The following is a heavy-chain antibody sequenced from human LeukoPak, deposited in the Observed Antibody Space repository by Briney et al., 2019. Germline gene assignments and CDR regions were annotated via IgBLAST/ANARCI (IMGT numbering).Heavy chain of an antibody. V-gene: IGHV3-23*01. D-gene: IGHD6-13*01. CDR2: ISGSGGSR. Sequence: GGSLRLSCAASGFTFTNYGMSWVRQAPGKGLEWVSTISGSGGSRHYADFVKGRFTISRDNFKNTLYLQINTLRAEDMAVYYCAKVVISWGPTSQDYWGQGTLVTVSS. CDR1: GFTFTNYG. CDR3: AKVVISWGPTSQDY. J-gene: IGHJ4*02.